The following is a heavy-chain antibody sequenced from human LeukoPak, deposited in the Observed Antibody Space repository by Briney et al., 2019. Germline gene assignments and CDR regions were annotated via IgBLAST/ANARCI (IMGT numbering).Heavy chain of an antibody. J-gene: IGHJ4*02. Sequence: GGSLRLSCAASGFTFSSYNMNWVRQAPGKGVEWVSSISESGSYIYYADSVRGRFTISRDSAKNSLYLQMNSLRAEDTAVYFCARGIRHYYGSGEGFDYWGQGTLVTVSS. D-gene: IGHD3-10*01. CDR1: GFTFSSYN. CDR2: ISESGSYI. V-gene: IGHV3-21*01. CDR3: ARGIRHYYGSGEGFDY.